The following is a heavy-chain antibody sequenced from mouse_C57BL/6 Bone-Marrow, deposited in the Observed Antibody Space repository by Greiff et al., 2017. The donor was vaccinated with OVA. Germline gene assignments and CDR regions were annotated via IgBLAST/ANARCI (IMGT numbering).Heavy chain of an antibody. CDR2: INPNNGGT. Sequence: EVKLVESGPELVKPGASVKISCKASGYTFTDYYMNWVKQSHGKSLEWIGDINPNNGGTSYNQKFKGKATLTVDKSSSTAYMELRSLTSEDSAVYYCARSIYYDYSYAMDYWGQGTSVTVSS. D-gene: IGHD2-4*01. CDR3: ARSIYYDYSYAMDY. V-gene: IGHV1-26*01. CDR1: GYTFTDYY. J-gene: IGHJ4*01.